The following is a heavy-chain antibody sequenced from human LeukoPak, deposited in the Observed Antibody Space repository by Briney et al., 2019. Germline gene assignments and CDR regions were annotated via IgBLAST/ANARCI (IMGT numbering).Heavy chain of an antibody. D-gene: IGHD6-19*01. V-gene: IGHV3-23*01. CDR3: AKGHRSSSSFFDS. Sequence: GGSLGLSCAAFSGFAMSWVRQAPERGLEWVSAINGRGDDTYYPDSVKGRFTISRDNSNNTLYLQMNSLRAEDTAVYYCAKGHRSSSSFFDSWGQGILVTVSS. CDR1: SGFA. CDR2: INGRGDDT. J-gene: IGHJ4*02.